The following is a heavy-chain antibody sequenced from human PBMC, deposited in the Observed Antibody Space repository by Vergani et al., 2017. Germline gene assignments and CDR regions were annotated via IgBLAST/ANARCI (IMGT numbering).Heavy chain of an antibody. CDR3: ARKTYRDSPGG. CDR1: GFTFDDYT. D-gene: IGHD1-26*01. Sequence: EVQLVESGGVVVQPGGSLRLSCAASGFTFDDYTMHWVRQAPGKVLEWVSLISWDGGSTYYADSVKGRFTISRDNSKNSLYLQMNSLRTEDTALYYCARKTYRDSPGGWGQGTLVTVSS. V-gene: IGHV3-43*01. J-gene: IGHJ4*02. CDR2: ISWDGGST.